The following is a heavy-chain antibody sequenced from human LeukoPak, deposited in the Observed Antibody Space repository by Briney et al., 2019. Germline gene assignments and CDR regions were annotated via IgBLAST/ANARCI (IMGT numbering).Heavy chain of an antibody. CDR1: GASLSSYY. J-gene: IGHJ4*02. CDR2: ISYSGST. D-gene: IGHD5-24*01. V-gene: IGHV4-59*01. CDR3: VRGAGWLPDY. Sequence: PSETLSLTCTVSGASLSSYYCSWIRQSPGKGLEWIGLISYSGSTKYNSSLESRVTISADTSKSQCSLKLRSVTAADTAVYYCVRGAGWLPDYWGQGTLVTVSS.